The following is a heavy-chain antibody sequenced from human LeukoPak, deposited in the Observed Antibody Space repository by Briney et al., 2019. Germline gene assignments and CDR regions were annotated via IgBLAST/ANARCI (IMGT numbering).Heavy chain of an antibody. V-gene: IGHV4-59*01. CDR2: IYYSGST. Sequence: SETLSLTCAVHGGSFSSYYWSWIRQPPGKGLEWIGYIYYSGSTNYNPSLKSRVTISVDTSKNQFSLKLSSVTAADTAVYYCARDSDRAAPRYYFDYWGQGTLVTVSS. CDR3: ARDSDRAAPRYYFDY. CDR1: GGSFSSYY. J-gene: IGHJ4*02.